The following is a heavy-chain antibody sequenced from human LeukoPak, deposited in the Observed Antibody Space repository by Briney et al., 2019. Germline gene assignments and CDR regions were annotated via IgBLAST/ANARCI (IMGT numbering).Heavy chain of an antibody. Sequence: GGSLRLSCAASGFTFSSYAMHWVRQPPGKGLEYVSAISSNGGSTYYANSVKGRFTITRDNSKNTLYLQMGSLRAEDMAVYYCASGSGSLGAFDIWGQGTMVTVSS. J-gene: IGHJ3*02. V-gene: IGHV3-64*01. D-gene: IGHD1-26*01. CDR2: ISSNGGST. CDR3: ASGSGSLGAFDI. CDR1: GFTFSSYA.